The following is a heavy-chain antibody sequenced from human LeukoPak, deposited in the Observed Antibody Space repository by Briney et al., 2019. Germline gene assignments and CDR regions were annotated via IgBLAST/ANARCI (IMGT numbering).Heavy chain of an antibody. Sequence: ASVKVSCKATGYTFTGYYMHWVRQAPGQGLEWMGWINPNSGGTNYAQKFQGRVTMTRDTSISTAYMELSRLRSDDTAVYYCARADYGDYSTFDYWGQGTLVTVSS. V-gene: IGHV1-2*02. CDR2: INPNSGGT. J-gene: IGHJ4*02. CDR1: GYTFTGYY. CDR3: ARADYGDYSTFDY. D-gene: IGHD4-17*01.